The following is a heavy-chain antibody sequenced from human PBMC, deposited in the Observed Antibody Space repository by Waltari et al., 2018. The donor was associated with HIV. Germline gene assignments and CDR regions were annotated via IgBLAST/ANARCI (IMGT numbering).Heavy chain of an antibody. V-gene: IGHV4-4*02. CDR1: GGSIKSSKW. Sequence: QVQLQESGPGLVRPSGTLFLTCGVTGGSIKSSKWWSWVRQPPGKGLEWIGDIHHSGNVNYNLALKSRVAFSVDRSKNHFSLNLTSVTTADTATYFCARLRDYGDYGHYDFWGRGTLVVVSP. CDR2: IHHSGNV. J-gene: IGHJ4*02. CDR3: ARLRDYGDYGHYDF. D-gene: IGHD4-17*01.